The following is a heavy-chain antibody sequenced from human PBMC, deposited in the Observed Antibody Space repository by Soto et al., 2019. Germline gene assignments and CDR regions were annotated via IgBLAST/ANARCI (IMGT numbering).Heavy chain of an antibody. Sequence: SETLSLTCIVSGDSIRSESHYWGWIRQSPGTGLEWIGSIHYRGNTYYNPYLKSRVTISVDTSKNQFSLNLNSVTAADTAVYYCARRETAPYYGMDVWGQGATVTVSS. V-gene: IGHV4-39*01. CDR2: IHYRGNT. CDR1: GDSIRSESHY. CDR3: ARRETAPYYGMDV. D-gene: IGHD5-18*01. J-gene: IGHJ6*02.